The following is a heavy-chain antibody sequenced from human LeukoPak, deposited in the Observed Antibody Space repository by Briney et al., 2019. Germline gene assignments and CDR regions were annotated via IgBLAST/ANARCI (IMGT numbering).Heavy chain of an antibody. J-gene: IGHJ4*02. D-gene: IGHD5-24*01. CDR2: IIPILGIA. CDR1: GGTFSSYA. CDR3: ATPGRDGYNWFDY. V-gene: IGHV1-69*04. Sequence: GASVEVSCKASGGTFSSYAISWVRQAPGQGLEWMGRIIPILGIANYAQKFQGRVTITADKSTSTAYMELSSLRSEDTAVYYCATPGRDGYNWFDYWGQGTLVTVSS.